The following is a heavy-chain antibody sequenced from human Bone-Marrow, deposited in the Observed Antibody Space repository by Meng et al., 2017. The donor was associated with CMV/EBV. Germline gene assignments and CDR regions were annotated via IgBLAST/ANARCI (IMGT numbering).Heavy chain of an antibody. V-gene: IGHV3-66*02. CDR3: ASQRGGHSGSYLLRAFDI. CDR1: GFTFSSYE. Sequence: GESLKISCAASGFTFSSYEMNWVRQAPGKGLEWVSVIYSGGSTYYADSVKGRFTISRDNSKNTLYLQMNSLRAEDTAVYYCASQRGGHSGSYLLRAFDIWGQGTMVTVSS. D-gene: IGHD1-26*01. CDR2: IYSGGST. J-gene: IGHJ3*02.